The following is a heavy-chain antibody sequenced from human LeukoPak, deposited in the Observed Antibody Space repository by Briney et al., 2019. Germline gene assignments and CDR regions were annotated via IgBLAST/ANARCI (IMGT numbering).Heavy chain of an antibody. CDR2: ISYDGSNK. Sequence: GGSLRLSCAASGFTFSSYGMHWVRQAPGKGLEWVAVISYDGSNKYYADSVKGRFTISRDNSKNTLYLQMNSLRAEDTAVYYCAKKGQWLDEQYFDYWGQGTLVTVSS. D-gene: IGHD6-19*01. V-gene: IGHV3-30*18. CDR1: GFTFSSYG. J-gene: IGHJ4*02. CDR3: AKKGQWLDEQYFDY.